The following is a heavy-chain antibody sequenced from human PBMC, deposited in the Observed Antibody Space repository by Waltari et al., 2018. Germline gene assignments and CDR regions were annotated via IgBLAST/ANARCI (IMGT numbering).Heavy chain of an antibody. CDR2: ISSSSSTI. Sequence: EVQLVESGGGLVQPGGSLRLSCAASGFTFSSYSMTWVRQAPGKGLEWVSYISSSSSTIYYADSVKGRFTISRDNAKNSLYLQMNSLRAEDTAVYYCASPHPNYYEGVNAFDIWGQGTMVTVSS. D-gene: IGHD3-22*01. V-gene: IGHV3-48*04. CDR1: GFTFSSYS. CDR3: ASPHPNYYEGVNAFDI. J-gene: IGHJ3*02.